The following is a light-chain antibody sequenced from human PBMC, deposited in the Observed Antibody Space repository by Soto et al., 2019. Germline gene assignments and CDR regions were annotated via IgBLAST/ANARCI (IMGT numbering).Light chain of an antibody. CDR3: QQYYSTPLT. CDR2: WAS. CDR1: QSVLYSSNNKSY. J-gene: IGKJ4*01. Sequence: DIVMAQSPDSLAVSLGERATINCKSSQSVLYSSNNKSYLAWYQQKPRQAPKLLIYWASTRESGVPDRFSGSGSGAVFTLTISSLQAEDVAVYYCQQYYSTPLTFGGGTKVEIK. V-gene: IGKV4-1*01.